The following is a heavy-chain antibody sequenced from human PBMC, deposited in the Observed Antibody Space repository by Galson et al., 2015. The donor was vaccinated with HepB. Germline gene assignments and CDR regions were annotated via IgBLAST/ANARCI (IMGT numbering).Heavy chain of an antibody. V-gene: IGHV1-18*01. Sequence: SVKVSCKASGYSFSNYGLSWIRQAPGPGLEWLGWFSGYDGSTNYAQKFQGRVTITADASTGTAYLELRNLRSDDTAVYYCARDSRLELRLNNYFSYGMDVWGQGSAVTVSS. CDR2: FSGYDGST. D-gene: IGHD1-7*01. CDR1: GYSFSNYG. J-gene: IGHJ6*02. CDR3: ARDSRLELRLNNYFSYGMDV.